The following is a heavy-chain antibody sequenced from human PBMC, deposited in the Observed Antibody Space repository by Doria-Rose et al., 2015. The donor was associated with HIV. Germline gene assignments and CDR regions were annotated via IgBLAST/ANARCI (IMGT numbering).Heavy chain of an antibody. V-gene: IGHV4-34*01. J-gene: IGHJ6*02. Sequence: QVQLQQWGAGLVKPSETLSLTCAVFGGSFSGYYWSWIRQPPGKGLELIGGINHSGSTNYKTYLKSRVTISIDTSKNLFSLKLSSVTAADTAVYYCARGLLRGGWNDVDYYYGMDVWGQGTTVTVSS. CDR2: INHSGST. CDR3: ARGLLRGGWNDVDYYYGMDV. CDR1: GGSFSGYY. D-gene: IGHD1-1*01.